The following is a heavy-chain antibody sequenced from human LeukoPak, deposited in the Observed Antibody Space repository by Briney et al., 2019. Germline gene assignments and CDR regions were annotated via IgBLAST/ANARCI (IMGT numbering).Heavy chain of an antibody. Sequence: SQTLSLTCTVSGGSISSGGSYWSWIRQHPGKGLEWIGYIYYSGSTYYNPSLKSRVTISVDTSKNQFSLKLSSVTAADTAVYYCARPRPNYYDSSGPFDYWGQGTLVTVSS. J-gene: IGHJ4*02. CDR1: GGSISSGGSY. CDR2: IYYSGST. D-gene: IGHD3-22*01. CDR3: ARPRPNYYDSSGPFDY. V-gene: IGHV4-31*03.